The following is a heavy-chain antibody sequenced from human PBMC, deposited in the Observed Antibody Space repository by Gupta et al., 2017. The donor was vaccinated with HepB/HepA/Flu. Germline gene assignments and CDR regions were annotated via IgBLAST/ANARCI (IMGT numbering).Heavy chain of an antibody. D-gene: IGHD2-2*01. V-gene: IGHV3-21*01. CDR3: ARMPSRFVVPAAAFDY. CDR1: GFTFSSDS. Sequence: EVQLVESGGGLVKPGGSLRLSCAASGFTFSSDSMNWVRQAPGKGLEWVSSISSSSSYIYYADSVKGRFTISRDNAKNSLYLQMNSLRAEDTAVYYCARMPSRFVVPAAAFDYWGQGTLVTVSS. CDR2: ISSSSSYI. J-gene: IGHJ4*02.